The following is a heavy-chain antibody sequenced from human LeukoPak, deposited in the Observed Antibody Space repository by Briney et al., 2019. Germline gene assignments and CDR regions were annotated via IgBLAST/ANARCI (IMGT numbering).Heavy chain of an antibody. CDR3: ARDLLWFGELSETAFDI. D-gene: IGHD3-10*01. V-gene: IGHV4-4*07. CDR2: IYTSGST. CDR1: GGSISSYY. Sequence: PSETLYLTCTVSGGSISSYYWSWIRQPAGKGLEWIGRIYTSGSTNYNPSLKSRVTMSVDTSKNQFSLKLSSVTAADTAVYYCARDLLWFGELSETAFDIWGQGTMVTVSS. J-gene: IGHJ3*02.